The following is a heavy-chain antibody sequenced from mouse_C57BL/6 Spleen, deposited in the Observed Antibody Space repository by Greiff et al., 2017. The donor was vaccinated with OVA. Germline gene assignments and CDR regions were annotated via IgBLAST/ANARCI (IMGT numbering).Heavy chain of an antibody. CDR2: IDPETGGT. D-gene: IGHD1-1*01. J-gene: IGHJ1*03. Sequence: VQLVESGAELVRPGASVTLSCKASGYTFTDYEMHWVKQTPVHGLEWIGAIDPETGGTAYNQKFKGKAILTADKSSSTAYMELRSLTSEDSAVYYCTRYGSSYEYFDVWGTGTTVTVSS. CDR1: GYTFTDYE. CDR3: TRYGSSYEYFDV. V-gene: IGHV1-15*01.